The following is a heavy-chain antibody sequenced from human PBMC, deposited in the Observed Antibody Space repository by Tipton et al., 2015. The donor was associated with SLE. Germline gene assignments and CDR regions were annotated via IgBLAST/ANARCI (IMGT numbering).Heavy chain of an antibody. CDR2: IHHSRST. CDR3: ARGVAYYYDFGALDI. V-gene: IGHV4-59*12. Sequence: TLSLTCTVSGGSIRNYYWSWIRQPPGGGLEWIGYIHHSRSTNYNTSLKSRVTISIGTSKNQLSLELSSVTAADTAVYYCARGVAYYYDFGALDIWGQGTMVTVSS. CDR1: GGSIRNYY. J-gene: IGHJ3*02. D-gene: IGHD3-22*01.